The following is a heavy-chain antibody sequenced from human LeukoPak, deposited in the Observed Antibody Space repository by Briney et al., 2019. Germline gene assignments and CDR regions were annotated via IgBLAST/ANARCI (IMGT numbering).Heavy chain of an antibody. CDR3: ARDQEGFGY. Sequence: GASVKVSCKASGGTFSSYAISWVRQAPGQGLEWMGMIYPRDGSTSYAQKFQGRVTVTRDTSTSTVHMELSGLRSEDTAVYYCARDQEGFGYWGQGTLVTVSS. V-gene: IGHV1-46*01. J-gene: IGHJ4*02. CDR2: IYPRDGST. CDR1: GGTFSSYA.